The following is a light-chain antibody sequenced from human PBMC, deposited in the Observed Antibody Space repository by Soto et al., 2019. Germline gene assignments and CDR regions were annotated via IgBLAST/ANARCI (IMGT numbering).Light chain of an antibody. CDR1: QSLFSY. V-gene: IGKV3-11*01. CDR3: LQDYNYPIT. J-gene: IGKJ5*01. Sequence: EIVLTQSPATLSLSPGERATLSCRASQSLFSYLAWFQQKPGQAPRLLIYDASNRATGIPARFSGSGSGTDFTLTISSLQPEDFATYYRLQDYNYPITFGQGTRLEIK. CDR2: DAS.